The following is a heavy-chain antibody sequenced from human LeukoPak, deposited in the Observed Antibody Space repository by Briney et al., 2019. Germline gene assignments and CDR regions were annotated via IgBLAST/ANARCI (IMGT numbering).Heavy chain of an antibody. V-gene: IGHV4-39*01. CDR3: ARHPPRDGSAFDY. CDR2: TYYSGTT. J-gene: IGHJ4*02. Sequence: PSETLSLTCTVSGGSISSGSYYWGWIRQPPGKGLGWIASTYYSGTTFYSPSLKSRVTISVDTSKNQLSLKLGSVTAADTAVYYCARHPPRDGSAFDYWGQGTLVTVSS. CDR1: GGSISSGSYY.